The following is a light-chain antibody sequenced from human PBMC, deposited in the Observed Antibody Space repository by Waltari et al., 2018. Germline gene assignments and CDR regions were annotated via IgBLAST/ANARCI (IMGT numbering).Light chain of an antibody. V-gene: IGLV5-45*03. J-gene: IGLJ2*01. Sequence: QAVLTQPSSLSASPGASASLTCTLRSGINVATYRIYRYQQKPGSLPPYFLGYRSYSDKHQDSRVPRRFSGSKDASANAGILLISGLQSEDEADYYCMIWHSNAVVFGGGTTLTVL. CDR1: SGINVATYR. CDR2: YRSYSDK. CDR3: MIWHSNAVV.